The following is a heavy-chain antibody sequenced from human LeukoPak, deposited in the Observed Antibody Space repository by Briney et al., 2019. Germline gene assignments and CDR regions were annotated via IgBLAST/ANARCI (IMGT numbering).Heavy chain of an antibody. CDR1: GFTFSDYY. CDR2: ISSSGSTI. Sequence: PEGSLRLSCAASGFTFSDYYMSWIRQAPGKGLEWVSYISSSGSTIYDADSVKGRFTISRDNAENSLYLQMNSLRAEDTAVYYCARVAEGHKKLYYFDYWGQGTLVTVSS. J-gene: IGHJ4*02. CDR3: ARVAEGHKKLYYFDY. V-gene: IGHV3-11*01. D-gene: IGHD6-19*01.